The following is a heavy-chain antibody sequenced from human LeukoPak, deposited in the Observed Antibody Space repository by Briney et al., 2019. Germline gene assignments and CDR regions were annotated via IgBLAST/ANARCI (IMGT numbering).Heavy chain of an antibody. V-gene: IGHV4-39*01. CDR3: ASFYYESSGNYYVPFDY. D-gene: IGHD3-22*01. J-gene: IGHJ4*02. Sequence: PSETLSLTCTVSGGSISSSSYYWGWIRQPPGKGLEWIGTIYYSGSTYYNPSLKSRVTISLDTSKNQFSLWLSAVTAADTAVYYCASFYYESSGNYYVPFDYWGQGTLVTVSS. CDR2: IYYSGST. CDR1: GGSISSSSYY.